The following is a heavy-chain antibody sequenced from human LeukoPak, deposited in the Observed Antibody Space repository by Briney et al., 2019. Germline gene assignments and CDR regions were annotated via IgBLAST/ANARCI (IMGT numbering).Heavy chain of an antibody. Sequence: GGSLRLSCAASGYTFSSYSMNWVRQAPGKGLEWVSSISSSSSYIYYADSVKGRFTISRDNAKNSLYLQMNSLRAEDTAVYYCARDKGPDYGMDVWGQGTTVTVSS. CDR2: ISSSSSYI. CDR3: ARDKGPDYGMDV. J-gene: IGHJ6*02. CDR1: GYTFSSYS. V-gene: IGHV3-21*01.